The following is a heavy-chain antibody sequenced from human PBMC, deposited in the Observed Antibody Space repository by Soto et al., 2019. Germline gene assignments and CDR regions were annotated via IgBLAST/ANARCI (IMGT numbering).Heavy chain of an antibody. CDR3: AREAIFGVVQGFDP. CDR1: GGSISSGGYY. CDR2: IYYSGST. V-gene: IGHV4-61*08. J-gene: IGHJ5*02. Sequence: SETLSLTCTVSGGSISSGGYYWSWIRQHPGKGLEWIGYIYYSGSTYYNPSLKSRVTISVDTSKNQFSLKLSSVTAADTAVYYCAREAIFGVVQGFDPWGQGTLVTVSS. D-gene: IGHD3-3*01.